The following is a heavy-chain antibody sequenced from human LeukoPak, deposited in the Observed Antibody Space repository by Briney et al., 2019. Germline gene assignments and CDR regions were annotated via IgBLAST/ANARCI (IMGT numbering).Heavy chain of an antibody. V-gene: IGHV4-30-4*08. CDR3: ARDPIVPAAIVNVY. CDR2: IYYSGST. Sequence: SETLSLTCTVSGGSISSGDDYWSWIRQPPGKGLEWIGYIYYSGSTYYNPSLKSRVTISVDTSKNQFSLKLSSVTAADTAVYYCARDPIVPAAIVNVYWGQGTLVTVSS. CDR1: GGSISSGDDY. D-gene: IGHD2-2*02. J-gene: IGHJ4*02.